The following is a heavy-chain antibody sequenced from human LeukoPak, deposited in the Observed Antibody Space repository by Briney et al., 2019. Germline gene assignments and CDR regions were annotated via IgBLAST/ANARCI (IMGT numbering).Heavy chain of an antibody. CDR2: IRYVGSNK. CDR3: AKGTSIAARPVDY. Sequence: GGSLRLSCAASGFTFSSYGMHWVRQAPGKGLEWVAFIRYVGSNKYYADSVKGRFTISRDNSKNTLYLQMNSLRAEDTAVYYCAKGTSIAARPVDYWGQGTLVTVSS. J-gene: IGHJ4*02. CDR1: GFTFSSYG. D-gene: IGHD6-6*01. V-gene: IGHV3-30*02.